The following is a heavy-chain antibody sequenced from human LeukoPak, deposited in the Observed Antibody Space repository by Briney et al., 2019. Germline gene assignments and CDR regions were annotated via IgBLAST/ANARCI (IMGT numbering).Heavy chain of an antibody. CDR3: ARVMRAAAGFDY. CDR1: GFTFSSYG. Sequence: RGSLRLSCAASGFTFSSYGMHWVRQAPGKGLEWVAVIWYDGSNKYYADSVKGRFTISRDNSKNTLYLQMNSLRAEDTAVYYCARVMRAAAGFDYWGQGTLVTVSS. D-gene: IGHD6-13*01. CDR2: IWYDGSNK. J-gene: IGHJ4*02. V-gene: IGHV3-33*01.